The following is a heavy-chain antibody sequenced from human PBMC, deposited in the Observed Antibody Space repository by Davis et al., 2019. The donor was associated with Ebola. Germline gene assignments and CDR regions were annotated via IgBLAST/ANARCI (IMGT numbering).Heavy chain of an antibody. V-gene: IGHV3-73*01. CDR2: IRSKANSYAT. J-gene: IGHJ4*02. Sequence: KVSCKASGYTFTSYYMHWVRQAPGQGLEWVGRIRSKANSYATAYAASVKGRFTISRDDSKNTAYLQMNSLKTEDTAVYYCTSRGVATRNWGQGTLVTVSS. D-gene: IGHD5-12*01. CDR3: TSRGVATRN. CDR1: GYTFTSYY.